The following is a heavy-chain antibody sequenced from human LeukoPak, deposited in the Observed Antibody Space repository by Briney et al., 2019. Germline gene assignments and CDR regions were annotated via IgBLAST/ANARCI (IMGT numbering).Heavy chain of an antibody. CDR1: GFIFSNYG. D-gene: IGHD3-10*01. V-gene: IGHV3-30*02. CDR3: AKDIGSYYDY. Sequence: GGSLRLSCAASGFIFSNYGMHWVRQAPGKGLEWVAFIQYNGTNKDYADSVKGRFTISRDNSKNTVSLQMNSLKPEDTAVYYCAKDIGSYYDYWGQGILVTVSS. CDR2: IQYNGTNK. J-gene: IGHJ4*02.